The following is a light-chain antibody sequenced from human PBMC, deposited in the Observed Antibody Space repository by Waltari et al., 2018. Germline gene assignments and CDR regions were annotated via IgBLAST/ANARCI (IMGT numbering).Light chain of an antibody. CDR1: SSDVGGHNY. CDR3: SSYTSSNTWV. CDR2: DVS. Sequence: QSALTQPASVSGSPGQSITISCTGTSSDVGGHNYVSWYQQHPGKAPKLMIYDVSELPSGVSNHFSGSKSGNTASLTISGLQAEDEADYYCSSYTSSNTWVFGGGTKLTVL. V-gene: IGLV2-14*01. J-gene: IGLJ3*02.